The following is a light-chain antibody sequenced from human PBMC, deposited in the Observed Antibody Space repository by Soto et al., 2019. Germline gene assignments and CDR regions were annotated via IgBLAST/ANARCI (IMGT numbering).Light chain of an antibody. J-gene: IGKJ3*01. V-gene: IGKV3-15*01. CDR2: GAS. CDR1: QSVSSN. Sequence: EIVMTQSPATLSVSPGERATLSCRASQSVSSNLAWYQQKPGQAPRLLIYGASTRATGIPARFSGSGSGTEFTLTISSLQPDDFSTYYCQHYSTYSGTFGPGTTVEIK. CDR3: QHYSTYSGT.